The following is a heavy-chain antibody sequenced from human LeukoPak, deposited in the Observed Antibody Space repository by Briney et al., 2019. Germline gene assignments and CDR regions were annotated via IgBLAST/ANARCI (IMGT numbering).Heavy chain of an antibody. Sequence: PGGSLRLSCAASGFTFSSYSMMWVRQAPGKGLEWVSYISSSSTTIHYADSVKGRFTISRDNSKNTLYLQVNSLRAEDTAVYYCAKDPIYGSGSYKFDPWGQGTLVTVSS. V-gene: IGHV3-48*01. CDR1: GFTFSSYS. CDR3: AKDPIYGSGSYKFDP. CDR2: ISSSSTTI. J-gene: IGHJ5*02. D-gene: IGHD3-10*01.